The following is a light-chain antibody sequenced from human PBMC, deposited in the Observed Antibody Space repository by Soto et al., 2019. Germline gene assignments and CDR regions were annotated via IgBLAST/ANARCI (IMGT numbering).Light chain of an antibody. CDR1: QSVSTRS. J-gene: IGKJ2*01. CDR3: QQYNSWPPYT. Sequence: EIVLTQSPGTLSLSPGERATLSCRASQSVSTRSLAWYQQKPGQAPRLLISGASSRAADIPDRFSGSGSGTDFTLTINRLEPEDFAVYYCQQYNSWPPYTFGQGTKLEIK. CDR2: GAS. V-gene: IGKV3-20*01.